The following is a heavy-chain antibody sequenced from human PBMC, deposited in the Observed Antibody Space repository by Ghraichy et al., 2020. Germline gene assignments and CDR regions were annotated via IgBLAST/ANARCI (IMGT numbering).Heavy chain of an antibody. V-gene: IGHV1-8*01. J-gene: IGHJ6*02. CDR3: ARAPAIDYYDSSGYYGSVLEPCMDV. CDR1: GYTFTSYD. D-gene: IGHD3-22*01. Sequence: ASVKVSCKASGYTFTSYDINWVRQATGQGLEWMGWMNPNSGNTGYAQKFQGRVTMTRNTSISTAYMELSSLRSEDTAVYYCARAPAIDYYDSSGYYGSVLEPCMDVWGQGTTVTVSS. CDR2: MNPNSGNT.